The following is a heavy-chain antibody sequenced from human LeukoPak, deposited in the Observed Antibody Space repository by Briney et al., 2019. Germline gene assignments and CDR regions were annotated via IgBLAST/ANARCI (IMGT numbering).Heavy chain of an antibody. Sequence: GGSLRLSCAASGFTFTSYSMNWVRQAPGKGLEWVSSISSSSSYIYYADSVKGRFTISRDNAKNSLYLQINSLRPEDTAVYYCARDPAPGDPPHYWGQGTLVTVSS. CDR2: ISSSSSYI. V-gene: IGHV3-21*01. J-gene: IGHJ4*02. CDR3: ARDPAPGDPPHY. CDR1: GFTFTSYS. D-gene: IGHD4-17*01.